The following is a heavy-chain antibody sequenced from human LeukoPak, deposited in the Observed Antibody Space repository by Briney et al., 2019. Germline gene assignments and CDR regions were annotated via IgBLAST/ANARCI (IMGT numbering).Heavy chain of an antibody. D-gene: IGHD3-22*01. CDR2: ISYDGSNK. J-gene: IGHJ3*02. CDR3: AKEYYDSSGYHRPGAFDI. CDR1: GFTFSSYG. Sequence: GRSLRLSCAASGFTFSSYGMHWVRQAPGKGLEWVAVISYDGSNKYYADSVKGRFTISRDNSKNTLYLQMNSLRAEDTAVYYCAKEYYDSSGYHRPGAFDIWGQGTMVTVSS. V-gene: IGHV3-30*18.